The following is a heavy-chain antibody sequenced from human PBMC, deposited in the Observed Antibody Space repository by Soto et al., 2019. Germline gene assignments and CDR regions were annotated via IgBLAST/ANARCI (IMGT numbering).Heavy chain of an antibody. CDR2: ISTSGSTI. V-gene: IGHV3-11*01. CDR1: GFTFNHYY. D-gene: IGHD3-10*01. CDR3: AVFQFRPGWSDS. Sequence: QVQLVESGGGLVRPGGSLRLSCAASGFTFNHYYMNWLRQAPGKGLEWLSYISTSGSTIFYADSVKGRFPISRDNAKNSLVPHMHSLRSEETAFYVCAVFQFRPGWSDSWGQGTLVTVSS. J-gene: IGHJ4*02.